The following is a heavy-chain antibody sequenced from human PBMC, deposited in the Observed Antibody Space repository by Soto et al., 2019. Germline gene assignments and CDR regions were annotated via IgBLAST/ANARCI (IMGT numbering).Heavy chain of an antibody. CDR2: ISYDGSKK. CDR1: GFTFSSYG. V-gene: IGHV3-30*18. Sequence: QVQLVESGGGVVQPGRSLRLSCAASGFTFSSYGMHWVRQAPGKGLEWVAVISYDGSKKYYADSVKGRFTISRDNSKNSLDLQRDSLRAEDTAVYYCAKEGGPDGEMATIFFDCWSQGTLVTVSA. D-gene: IGHD5-12*01. J-gene: IGHJ4*02. CDR3: AKEGGPDGEMATIFFDC.